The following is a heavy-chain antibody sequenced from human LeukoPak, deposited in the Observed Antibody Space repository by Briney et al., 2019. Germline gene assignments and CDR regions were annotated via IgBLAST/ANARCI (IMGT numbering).Heavy chain of an antibody. V-gene: IGHV5-51*01. Sequence: GESLKISCNSAGNSFTNYWIGWVRQMPGKGLEWMGIIYPDDSDTRYSPSFQGQVTISVDKSISTAYLQWSSLKASDTAMYYCASLPRGSSGWNYFDYWGQGTLVTVSS. CDR3: ASLPRGSSGWNYFDY. D-gene: IGHD6-19*01. CDR2: IYPDDSDT. CDR1: GNSFTNYW. J-gene: IGHJ4*02.